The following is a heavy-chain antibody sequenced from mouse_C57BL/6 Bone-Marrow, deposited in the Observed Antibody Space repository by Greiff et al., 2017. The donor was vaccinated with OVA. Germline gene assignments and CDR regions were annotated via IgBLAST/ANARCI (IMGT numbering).Heavy chain of an antibody. CDR2: ISDGGSYT. CDR1: GFSFSSYA. CDR3: ARGSMDD. Sequence: EVKLMESGGGLVKPGGSLKLSCAASGFSFSSYAMSWVRQTPEKRLEWVATISDGGSYTYYPDNVQGRFTISRDNAKNNLYLQMRHLKSEDTAMYYCARGSMDDWGQGTSVTDSS. V-gene: IGHV5-4*03. J-gene: IGHJ4*01.